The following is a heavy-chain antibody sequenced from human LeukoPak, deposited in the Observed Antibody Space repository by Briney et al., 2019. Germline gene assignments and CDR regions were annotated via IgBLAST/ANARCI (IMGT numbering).Heavy chain of an antibody. D-gene: IGHD6-13*01. J-gene: IGHJ2*01. CDR1: GFNFRYFW. CDR2: INHDGRET. Sequence: GESLRLSCLGSGFNFRYFWMSWVRQAPGKGLEWVATINHDGRETYYADSVKGRFIISRDNAKDSLYLQMNSLRAEDAAVYYCAKGYIIAGRQWYLDLWGRGTLVGVSS. CDR3: AKGYIIAGRQWYLDL. V-gene: IGHV3-7*01.